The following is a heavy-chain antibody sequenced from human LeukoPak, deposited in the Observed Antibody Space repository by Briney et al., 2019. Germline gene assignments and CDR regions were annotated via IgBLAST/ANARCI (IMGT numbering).Heavy chain of an antibody. D-gene: IGHD3-22*01. Sequence: GGLVQPGRSLRLSCAASGFTFDDYAMHWVRQAPGKGLEWVSGISWNSGSIGYADSVKGRFTISRDNAKNSLYLQMNSLRAEDTALYYCAKDHYYDSSAPADYWGQGTLVTVSS. CDR3: AKDHYYDSSAPADY. CDR2: ISWNSGSI. J-gene: IGHJ4*02. CDR1: GFTFDDYA. V-gene: IGHV3-9*01.